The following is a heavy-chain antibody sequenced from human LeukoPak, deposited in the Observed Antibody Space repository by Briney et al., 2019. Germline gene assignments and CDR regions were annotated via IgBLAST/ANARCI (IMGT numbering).Heavy chain of an antibody. CDR2: IHSGGTT. D-gene: IGHD2-2*01. CDR3: ARDWRITASCYSYY. V-gene: IGHV3-53*01. Sequence: GGSLRLSCAASGFTVSSNYMSWVRQAPGKGLEWVSVIHSGGTTYYADSVRGRFTISRDSSKNTLYLQMNSLRAEDTAVYYCARDWRITASCYSYYWGQGTLVTVSS. CDR1: GFTVSSNY. J-gene: IGHJ4*02.